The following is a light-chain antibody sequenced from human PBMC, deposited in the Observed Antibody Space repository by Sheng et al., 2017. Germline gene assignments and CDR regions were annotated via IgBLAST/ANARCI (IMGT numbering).Light chain of an antibody. CDR2: DVS. J-gene: IGLJ2*01. CDR1: SSDVGAYDY. CDR3: SSYAGSNNFVV. V-gene: IGLV2-14*03. Sequence: QSALTQPASVSGSPGQSITISCTGTSSDVGAYDYVSWYQQHPGKVPKLIIFDVSRRPSGVSTRFSGSKSGNTASLTVSGLQAEDEADYYCSSYAGSNNFVVFGGGTKLTVL.